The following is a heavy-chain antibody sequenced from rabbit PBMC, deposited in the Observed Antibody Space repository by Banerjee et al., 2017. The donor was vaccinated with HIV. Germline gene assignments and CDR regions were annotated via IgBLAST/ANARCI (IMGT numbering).Heavy chain of an antibody. CDR3: ARTGYVGYGYGRAFNL. V-gene: IGHV1S45*01. D-gene: IGHD6-1*01. J-gene: IGHJ4*01. Sequence: QEQLVESGGGLVKPGGTLTLTCTASGLDFSSSYYMCWVRQAPGKGLEWIGCIYTGDGSTYYASWVNGRFTISKTSSTTVTLQMTSLTAADTATYFCARTGYVGYGYGRAFNLWGQGTLVTVS. CDR2: IYTGDGST. CDR1: GLDFSSSYY.